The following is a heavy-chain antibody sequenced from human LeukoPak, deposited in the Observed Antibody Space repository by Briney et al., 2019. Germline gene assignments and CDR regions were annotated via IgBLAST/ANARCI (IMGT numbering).Heavy chain of an antibody. Sequence: GGSLRLSCAASGFTFDDYAMHWVRQAPGKGLEWVSGISWNGGSIGYADSVKGRFTISRDNAKNSLYLQMNSLRAEDTALYYCAKAANYDILTGFDYWGQGTLVTVSS. J-gene: IGHJ4*02. V-gene: IGHV3-9*01. CDR2: ISWNGGSI. CDR3: AKAANYDILTGFDY. D-gene: IGHD3-9*01. CDR1: GFTFDDYA.